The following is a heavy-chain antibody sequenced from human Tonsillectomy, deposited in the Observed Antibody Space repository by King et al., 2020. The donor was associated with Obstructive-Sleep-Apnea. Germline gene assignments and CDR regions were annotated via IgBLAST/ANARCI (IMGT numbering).Heavy chain of an antibody. CDR3: ARDLVEGSAIYYYYPMDV. D-gene: IGHD3-10*01. CDR1: GGTFSSYG. CDR2: INPMFGTT. Sequence: VQLVESGAEVKKPGASVKVSCTASGGTFSSYGISWVRQAPGQGLVWVGGINPMFGTTKYAQRVQGRVTITEDESTRTAYMELSSLRSEDTAVYFCARDLVEGSAIYYYYPMDVWGQGTTVTVSS. V-gene: IGHV1-69*01. J-gene: IGHJ6*02.